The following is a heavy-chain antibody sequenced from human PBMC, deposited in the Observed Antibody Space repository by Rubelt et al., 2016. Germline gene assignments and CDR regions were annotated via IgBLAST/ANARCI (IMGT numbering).Heavy chain of an antibody. CDR2: ISGSGGST. V-gene: IGHV3-23*01. CDR1: GLTFSSYA. Sequence: GGSLRLSCAASGLTFSSYAMSWVRQAPGKGLEWVSAISGSGGSTYYADSVKGRFTISRDNSKNTLYLQMNSLRAEDTAVYYCARAGGGYYYDSSGYLFDYWGQGTLVTVSS. D-gene: IGHD3-22*01. CDR3: ARAGGGYYYDSSGYLFDY. J-gene: IGHJ4*02.